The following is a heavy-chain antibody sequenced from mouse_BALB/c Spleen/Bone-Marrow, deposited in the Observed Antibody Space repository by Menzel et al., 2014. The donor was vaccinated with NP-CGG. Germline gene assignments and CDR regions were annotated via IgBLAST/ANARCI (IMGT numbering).Heavy chain of an antibody. V-gene: IGHV1-77*01. D-gene: IGHD1-2*01. Sequence: VHLQQSGADLVKTGASVKLSCKASGYTFTNYDINWVRQRPEQGLEWIGWIFPGNGSTNYNEKFKGKATLTTDKSSSTAYMQLSRLTSEDSAVYFCARSNSISTATDYWDQGTTPTVSS. CDR3: ARSNSISTATDY. CDR2: IFPGNGST. J-gene: IGHJ2*01. CDR1: GYTFTNYD.